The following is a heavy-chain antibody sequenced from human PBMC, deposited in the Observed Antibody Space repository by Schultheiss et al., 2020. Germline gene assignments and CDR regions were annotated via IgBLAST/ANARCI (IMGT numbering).Heavy chain of an antibody. Sequence: GGSLRLSCAASGFTFSDYYMSWIRQAPGKGLEWVAVIWYDGSNKYYADSMKGRFTISRDNSKNTLYLEMNSLRAEDTAVYYCAKEKVQRAYDVFDIWGQGTMVNVSS. CDR1: GFTFSDYY. CDR3: AKEKVQRAYDVFDI. V-gene: IGHV3-30*02. CDR2: IWYDGSNK. J-gene: IGHJ3*02.